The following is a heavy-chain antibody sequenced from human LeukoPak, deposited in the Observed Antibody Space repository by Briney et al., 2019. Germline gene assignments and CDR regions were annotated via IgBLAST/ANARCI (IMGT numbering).Heavy chain of an antibody. D-gene: IGHD5-12*01. CDR2: IGISGGNT. CDR3: ARDHRYAFDN. J-gene: IGHJ4*01. Sequence: RGSLRLSCAASGFNFIDYSMNWVRQAPGKGLEWISYIGISGGNTKYADSVKGRFTISRDKARNSLYLQMNSLRVEDTAVYYCARDHRYAFDNWGHGTLVTVSS. CDR1: GFNFIDYS. V-gene: IGHV3-48*01.